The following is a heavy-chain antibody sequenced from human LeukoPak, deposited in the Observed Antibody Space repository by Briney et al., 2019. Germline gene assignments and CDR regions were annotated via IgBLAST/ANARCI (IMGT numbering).Heavy chain of an antibody. D-gene: IGHD3-22*01. CDR1: GGSISSGGYS. CDR3: ARASSGYYHGY. V-gene: IGHV4-30-2*01. CDR2: IYHSGST. J-gene: IGHJ4*02. Sequence: SQTLSLTCAVSGGSISSGGYSWSWIRQPPGKGLEWIGYIYHSGSTYYNPSLKSRVTISVDRSKNQFSLKLTSVTAADTAVYYCARASSGYYHGYWGQGTLVTVSS.